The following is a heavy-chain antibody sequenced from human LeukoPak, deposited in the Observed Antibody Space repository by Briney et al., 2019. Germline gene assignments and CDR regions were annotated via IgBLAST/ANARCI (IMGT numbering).Heavy chain of an antibody. D-gene: IGHD2/OR15-2a*01. J-gene: IGHJ5*02. CDR1: GGSISSSSYY. Sequence: SETLSLTCTVSGGSISSSSYYWSWIRQPAGKGLEWIGRIYTSGSTNYNPSLKSRVTISVDTSKNQFSLKLSSVTAADTAVYYCARVAVLGNWFDPWGQGTLVTVSS. V-gene: IGHV4-61*02. CDR2: IYTSGST. CDR3: ARVAVLGNWFDP.